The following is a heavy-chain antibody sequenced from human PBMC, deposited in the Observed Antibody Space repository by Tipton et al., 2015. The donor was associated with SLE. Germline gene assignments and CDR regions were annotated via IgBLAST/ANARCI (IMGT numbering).Heavy chain of an antibody. J-gene: IGHJ2*01. V-gene: IGHV3-7*01. CDR2: IKQDGSEK. CDR3: ASPPYYGSGSYRPYWYFEL. D-gene: IGHD3-10*01. Sequence: GSLRLSCAGSGFTFSNYEMNWVRQAPGKGLEWVANIKQDGSEKYYVDSVKGRFTISRDNAKNSLYLQMNSLRAEDTAVYYCASPPYYGSGSYRPYWYFELWGRGPLVTVSS. CDR1: GFTFSNYE.